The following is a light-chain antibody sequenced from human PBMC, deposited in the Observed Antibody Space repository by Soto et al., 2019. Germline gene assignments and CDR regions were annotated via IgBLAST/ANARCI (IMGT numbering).Light chain of an antibody. V-gene: IGLV2-14*01. J-gene: IGLJ1*01. Sequence: QSVLTQPASVSRSTGQPITISCTGTSSDVGGFDYVSWYQQSPGKAPRVLIYDVRNRPSGISYRFSGSRSGNTASLTISGLQAEDESDYFCLSYTTSRTYVFATGTNGTVL. CDR3: LSYTTSRTYV. CDR2: DVR. CDR1: SSDVGGFDY.